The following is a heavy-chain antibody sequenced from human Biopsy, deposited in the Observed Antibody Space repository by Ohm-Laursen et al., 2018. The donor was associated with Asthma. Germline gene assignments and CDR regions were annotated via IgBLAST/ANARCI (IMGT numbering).Heavy chain of an antibody. CDR2: INPNGGAT. J-gene: IGHJ5*02. V-gene: IGHV1-2*06. CDR1: AYTFIGYH. CDR3: ARVQKSPGDRWFDP. D-gene: IGHD7-27*01. Sequence: ASVKVSCKSSAYTFIGYHLHWVRQAPGEGLEWMGRINPNGGATIYAQKFQGRVTMTRDTSISTAYMELSRLTSDDTTVYYCARVQKSPGDRWFDPWGQGTLVTVSS.